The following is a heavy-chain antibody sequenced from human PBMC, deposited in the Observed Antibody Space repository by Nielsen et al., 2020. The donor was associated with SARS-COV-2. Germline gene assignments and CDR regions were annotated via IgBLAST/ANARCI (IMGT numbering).Heavy chain of an antibody. CDR3: KSEGN. Sequence: GGSLRPSGAASGSTFSSNWMSWVRQAPGKGLEWLANIKHDGSEQYYVDSVKGRFTISRENAKNLLYLQMGSLRADDTAVYFCKSEGNWGQGTLVTVSS. J-gene: IGHJ4*02. CDR2: IKHDGSEQ. V-gene: IGHV3-7*03. CDR1: GSTFSSNW.